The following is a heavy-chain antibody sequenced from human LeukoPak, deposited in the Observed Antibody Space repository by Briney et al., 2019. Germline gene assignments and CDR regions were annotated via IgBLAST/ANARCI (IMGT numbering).Heavy chain of an antibody. CDR1: GGSISSYY. CDR3: ARALGFSGYDYIGWFDP. V-gene: IGHV4-4*07. J-gene: IGHJ5*02. CDR2: IYTSGST. D-gene: IGHD5-12*01. Sequence: SETLSLTCTVSGGSISSYYWSWIRQPAGKGLEWIGRIYTSGSTNYNPSLKSRVTISVDTSKNQFSLKLSSVTAADTAVYYRARALGFSGYDYIGWFDPWGQGTLVTVSS.